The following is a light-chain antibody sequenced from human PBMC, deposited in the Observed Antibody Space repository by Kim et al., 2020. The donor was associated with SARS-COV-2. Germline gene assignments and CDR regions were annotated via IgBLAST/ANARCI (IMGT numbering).Light chain of an antibody. CDR2: GAS. Sequence: VSPGERATLSCRASQSVGNNLAWYRQKPGQAPRLLIYGASTRATGIPAKFSGSGSGTEFTLTVSSLQSEDFALYYCQQYNNWPLTFGGGTKVDIK. V-gene: IGKV3-15*01. CDR3: QQYNNWPLT. CDR1: QSVGNN. J-gene: IGKJ4*01.